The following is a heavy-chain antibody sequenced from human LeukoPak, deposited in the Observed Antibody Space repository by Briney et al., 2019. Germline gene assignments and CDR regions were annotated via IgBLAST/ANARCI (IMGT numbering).Heavy chain of an antibody. CDR3: STGRLDY. V-gene: IGHV3-15*01. CDR1: GFTFNDAW. J-gene: IGHJ4*02. Sequence: GGSLRLSCAASGFTFNDAWMNWVRQGSGKGLEWVGRIKSKTDGGTTAYAAPVEGRFTISRDDSKNILYLQMNSLKIEDTAVYYCSTGRLDYWGQGILVTVSS. CDR2: IKSKTDGGTT.